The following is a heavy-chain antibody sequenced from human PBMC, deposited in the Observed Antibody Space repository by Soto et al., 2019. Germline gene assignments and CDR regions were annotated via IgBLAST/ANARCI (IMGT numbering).Heavy chain of an antibody. D-gene: IGHD5-18*01. V-gene: IGHV3-30*18. Sequence: GGSLRLSCAASGFTFSSYGMHWVRQAPGKGLEWVAVISYDGSNKYYADSVKGRFTISRDNSKNTLYLQMNSLRAEDTAVYYCAKDRGIQPNPEAFDYWGQGTLVTVSS. CDR3: AKDRGIQPNPEAFDY. CDR1: GFTFSSYG. CDR2: ISYDGSNK. J-gene: IGHJ4*02.